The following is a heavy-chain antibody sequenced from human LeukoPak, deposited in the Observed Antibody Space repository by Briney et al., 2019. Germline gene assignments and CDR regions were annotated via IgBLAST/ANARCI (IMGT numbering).Heavy chain of an antibody. V-gene: IGHV4-31*03. CDR2: IYYSGST. D-gene: IGHD3-10*01. Sequence: ASETLSLTCTVSGGSISSGGYYWSWIRQHPGKGLEWIGYIYYSGSTYYNPSLKSRVTISVDTSKNQFSLKLSSVTAADTAVYYCARYPGSSYMGADAFDIWGQGTMVTVSS. CDR3: ARYPGSSYMGADAFDI. CDR1: GGSISSGGYY. J-gene: IGHJ3*02.